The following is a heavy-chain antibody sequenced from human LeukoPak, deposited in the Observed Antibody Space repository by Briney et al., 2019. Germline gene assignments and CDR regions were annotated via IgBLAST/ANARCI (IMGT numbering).Heavy chain of an antibody. CDR3: AKGLEYYYSGMDV. CDR1: GFTFSSYG. V-gene: IGHV3-30*18. Sequence: RSLRLSCAASGFTFSSYGMHWVRQAPGEGLEWVAVISFDGSNKYYADSVKGRFTISRDKSKNTVYLQMNSLRAEDTAVYYCAKGLEYYYSGMDVWARGTTVTVSS. CDR2: ISFDGSNK. J-gene: IGHJ6*02.